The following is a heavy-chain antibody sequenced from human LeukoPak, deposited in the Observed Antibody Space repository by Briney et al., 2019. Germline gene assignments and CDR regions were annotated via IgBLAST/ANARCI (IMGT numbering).Heavy chain of an antibody. D-gene: IGHD3-22*01. CDR3: LEGYYYDSSGYYSKIVFDY. Sequence: PGGFLRLSCAASGFTFSSYAMHWVRQAPGKGLEWVGFTKNKTNRGTTEYAASVKGRSTISRDDSKSIAYLQMNSLKTEDTAVYYSLEGYYYDSSGYYSKIVFDYWGQGTLVTVSS. CDR2: TKNKTNRGTT. CDR1: GFTFSSYA. J-gene: IGHJ4*02. V-gene: IGHV3-49*04.